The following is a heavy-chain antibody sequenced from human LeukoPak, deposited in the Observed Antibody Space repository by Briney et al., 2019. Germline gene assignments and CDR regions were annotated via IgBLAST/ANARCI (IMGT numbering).Heavy chain of an antibody. CDR1: GGSISSSTYY. Sequence: SETLSLTCTVSGGSISSSTYYWAWIRQPPGKGLEWTGTVHYSGSTYYNPSLKSRVTISVDTSKNQFSLNLSSVTAADTAVYYCARDREFDPWGQGTLVTVSS. V-gene: IGHV4-39*02. CDR3: ARDREFDP. CDR2: VHYSGST. J-gene: IGHJ5*02.